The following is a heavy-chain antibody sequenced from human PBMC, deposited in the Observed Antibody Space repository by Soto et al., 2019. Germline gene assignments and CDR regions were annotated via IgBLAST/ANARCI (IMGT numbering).Heavy chain of an antibody. J-gene: IGHJ4*02. Sequence: QVQLVESGGGVLQPGRSLRLSCAATGFSFSSHGMHWVRQAPGKGLEWVTFISDDGRNKYYADSVKGRFTNSRDNSKNTLYVQMNNLRGEDTAVYYCAKVGCGDYGPDYWGQGTLVTVSS. CDR3: AKVGCGDYGPDY. CDR1: GFSFSSHG. D-gene: IGHD4-17*01. CDR2: ISDDGRNK. V-gene: IGHV3-30*18.